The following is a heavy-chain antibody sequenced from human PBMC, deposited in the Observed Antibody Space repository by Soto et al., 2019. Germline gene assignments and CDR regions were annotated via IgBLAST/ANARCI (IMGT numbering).Heavy chain of an antibody. D-gene: IGHD2-15*01. V-gene: IGHV3-15*01. Sequence: GGSLRLSCAASGFTFSNAWMSWVRQAPGKGLEWVGRIKSKTDGGTTDYAATVKGRFTISRDDSKNTLYLQMNSLKTEDTAVYYCTTDLDVVVVAANYWGQGTLVTVSS. CDR1: GFTFSNAW. CDR2: IKSKTDGGTT. J-gene: IGHJ4*02. CDR3: TTDLDVVVVAANY.